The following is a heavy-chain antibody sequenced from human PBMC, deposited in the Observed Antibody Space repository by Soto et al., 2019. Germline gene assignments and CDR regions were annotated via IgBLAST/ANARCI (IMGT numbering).Heavy chain of an antibody. V-gene: IGHV1-18*01. CDR1: GYTFTSYG. CDR2: ISAYNGNT. D-gene: IGHD3-3*01. CDR3: ARVGATDFWSGYYTYNWSDP. J-gene: IGHJ5*02. Sequence: RASVKVSCKASGYTFTSYGISWVRQAPGQGLEWMGWISAYNGNTNYAQKLQGRVTMTTDTSTSTAYMELRSLRSDDTAVYYCARVGATDFWSGYYTYNWSDPRGQGTVSPVST.